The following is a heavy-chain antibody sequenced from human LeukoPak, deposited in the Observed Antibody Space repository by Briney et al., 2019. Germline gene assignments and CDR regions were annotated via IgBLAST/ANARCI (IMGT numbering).Heavy chain of an antibody. CDR1: GFSFSSYW. Sequence: GGSLRLSCAASGFSFSSYWMSWVRQAPGKGLEWVANIKQDGNEKYYVDSVKGRFTISRDNAKNTLYLQMNSLRAEDTAVYYCARDEGSTWQRFDPWGQGTLVTVSS. D-gene: IGHD6-13*01. V-gene: IGHV3-7*01. CDR2: IKQDGNEK. J-gene: IGHJ5*02. CDR3: ARDEGSTWQRFDP.